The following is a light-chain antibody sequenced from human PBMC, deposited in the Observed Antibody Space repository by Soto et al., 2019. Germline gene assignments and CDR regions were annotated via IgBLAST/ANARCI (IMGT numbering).Light chain of an antibody. CDR2: END. CDR3: GPWDSRLSIFV. CDR1: SSNIGNYY. J-gene: IGLJ1*01. V-gene: IGLV1-51*02. Sequence: QSVLTQPPSVSAAPGQKVTMSCSGDSSNIGNYYVSWHQQLPGTAPKLLIYENDKRPSGIPDRFSGSKSGTSATLGITGLQAGDEADYYCGPWDSRLSIFVFGTGTKVTAL.